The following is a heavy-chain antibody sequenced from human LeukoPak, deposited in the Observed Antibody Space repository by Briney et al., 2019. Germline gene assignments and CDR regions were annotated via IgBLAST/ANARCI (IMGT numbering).Heavy chain of an antibody. CDR3: ARGSSPYFNPAPFDY. Sequence: GGSLRLSCAASGFTFSSYGMHWVRQAPGKGLEWVAVISYDGSNKYYADSVKGRFTISRDNSKNTLYLQMNSLRAEDTAVYYCARGSSPYFNPAPFDYWGQGTLVTVSS. V-gene: IGHV3-30*03. D-gene: IGHD1-26*01. J-gene: IGHJ4*02. CDR1: GFTFSSYG. CDR2: ISYDGSNK.